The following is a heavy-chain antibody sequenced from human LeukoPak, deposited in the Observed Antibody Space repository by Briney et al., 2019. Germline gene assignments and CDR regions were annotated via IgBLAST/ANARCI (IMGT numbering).Heavy chain of an antibody. CDR3: ARQGGSYWDWFDP. CDR2: IYHSGNT. D-gene: IGHD2-15*01. Sequence: SETLSLTCAVSGYSISSGYYWGWIRQPPGKGLDWIGSIYHSGNTYYNPSLKSRATISVDTSKNQFSLKLSSVTAADTAVYYCARQGGSYWDWFDPWGQGTLVTVSS. J-gene: IGHJ5*02. CDR1: GYSISSGYY. V-gene: IGHV4-38-2*01.